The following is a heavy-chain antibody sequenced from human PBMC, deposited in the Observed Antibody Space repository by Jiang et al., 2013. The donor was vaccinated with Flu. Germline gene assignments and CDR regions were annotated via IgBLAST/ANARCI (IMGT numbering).Heavy chain of an antibody. Sequence: VQLVESGAEVKKPGESLKISCKGSGYSFSSFWIGWVRQMPGKGLEWMGMIYPDDSDIRFSPSLQGQVTFSVDKSISTAYLQWTSLKASDTAMYFCARQGPLNYYASGTYRPLGDYWGQGTLVTVSS. CDR1: GYSFSSFW. V-gene: IGHV5-51*01. J-gene: IGHJ4*02. CDR2: IYPDDSDI. D-gene: IGHD3-10*01. CDR3: ARQGPLNYYASGTYRPLGDY.